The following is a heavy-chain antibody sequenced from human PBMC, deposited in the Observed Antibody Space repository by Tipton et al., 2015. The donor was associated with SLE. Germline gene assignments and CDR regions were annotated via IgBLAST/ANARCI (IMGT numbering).Heavy chain of an antibody. Sequence: QLVQSGAEVKPSETLSLTRAVYGGSFSGYYWSWIRQPPGKGLEWIGEINHSGSTNYNPSLKSRVTISVDTSKNQFTLKLSSVTAADTAVYYCARGGGWELWYFDYWGQGTLVTVSS. CDR2: INHSGST. CDR1: GGSFSGYY. V-gene: IGHV4-34*01. J-gene: IGHJ4*02. CDR3: ARGGGWELWYFDY. D-gene: IGHD1-26*01.